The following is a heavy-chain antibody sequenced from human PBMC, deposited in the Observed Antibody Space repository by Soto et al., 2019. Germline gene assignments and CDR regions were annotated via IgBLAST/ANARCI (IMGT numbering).Heavy chain of an antibody. CDR2: IGLAGET. Sequence: EVQLVESGGGLVQPGGSLRLSCVASGFTFSIYDMHWVRQATGKGLEWVSAIGLAGETYYSGSVKGRFTISRENAKNSLYLQMNSLRAEDTAIYCVREWVDTYGLHPPLGLDVWGQGTTVTVSS. D-gene: IGHD5-18*01. V-gene: IGHV3-13*01. J-gene: IGHJ6*02. CDR3: VREWVDTYGLHPPLGLDV. CDR1: GFTFSIYD.